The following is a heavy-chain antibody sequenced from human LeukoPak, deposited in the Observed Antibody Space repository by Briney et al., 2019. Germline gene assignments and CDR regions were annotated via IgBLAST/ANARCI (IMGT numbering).Heavy chain of an antibody. D-gene: IGHD6-13*01. CDR3: ARELSGSSSRHFDY. CDR1: GFTFSNYW. CDR2: INSDGNIT. J-gene: IGHJ4*02. Sequence: GGSLRLSCAASGFTFSNYWMHWVRQAPGEGPVWVSRINSDGNITTYADSVKGRFTISRDNAKNALYLQMNSLRAEDTAVYYCARELSGSSSRHFDYWGQGTLVTVSS. V-gene: IGHV3-74*01.